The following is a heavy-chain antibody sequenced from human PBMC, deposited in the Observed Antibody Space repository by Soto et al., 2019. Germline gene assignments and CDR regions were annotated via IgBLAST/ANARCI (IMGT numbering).Heavy chain of an antibody. CDR1: CGSISSDY. CDR3: ARNPYYYDSIWFYP. J-gene: IGHJ5*02. Sequence: SETLSLTCTVSCGSISSDYWSWIRQPPGKGLEWIGYIYYSGSTNYNPSLKSRVTISVDTSKNQFSLKLSSVTAADTAVYYCARNPYYYDSIWFYPWGQGTLVTVSS. CDR2: IYYSGST. V-gene: IGHV4-59*01. D-gene: IGHD3-22*01.